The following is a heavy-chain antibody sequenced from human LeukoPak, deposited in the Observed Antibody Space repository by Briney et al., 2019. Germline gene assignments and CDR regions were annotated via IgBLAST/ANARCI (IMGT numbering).Heavy chain of an antibody. D-gene: IGHD2-21*02. J-gene: IGHJ4*02. CDR1: GDSISSGAYY. CDR2: IYHSGTT. CDR3: ARDSSVTAVPFDY. Sequence: PSETPSLTCNVSGDSISSGAYYWSWIRQRPGKGLEWIGYIYHSGTTYYRPSLRSRLMISVDTSKNQFSLRLTSVTAADTAVYYCARDSSVTAVPFDYWGRGTLVTVSS. V-gene: IGHV4-31*03.